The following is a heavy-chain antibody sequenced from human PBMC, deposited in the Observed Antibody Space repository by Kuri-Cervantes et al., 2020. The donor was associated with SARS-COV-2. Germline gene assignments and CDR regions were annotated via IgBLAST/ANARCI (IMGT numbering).Heavy chain of an antibody. CDR1: GDSISNTNYY. CDR3: ARSGDSRHTIFGVVITMGVDY. CDR2: VSYSGST. D-gene: IGHD3-3*01. J-gene: IGHJ4*02. Sequence: SETLSLTCTVSGDSISNTNYYWGWIRQPPGKGLEWIGSVSYSGSTYYNPSLKSRVTISVDTSKNQFSLKLSSVTAADTAVYYCARSGDSRHTIFGVVITMGVDYWGQGTLVTVSS. V-gene: IGHV4-39*07.